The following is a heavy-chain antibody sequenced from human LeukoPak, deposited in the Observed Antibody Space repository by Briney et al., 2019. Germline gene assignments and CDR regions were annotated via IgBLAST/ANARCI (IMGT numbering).Heavy chain of an antibody. CDR2: IIPIFGTA. D-gene: IGHD3-3*01. CDR1: GGTFSSYA. V-gene: IGHV1-69*13. CDR3: ASSTGTYYDFWSGNPNWFDP. J-gene: IGHJ5*02. Sequence: SVKVSCKASGGTFSSYAISWVRQAPGQGLEWMGGIIPIFGTANYAQKFQGRVTITADESTSTAYMELSSLRSEDTAVYYCASSTGTYYDFWSGNPNWFDPWGQGTLVTVSS.